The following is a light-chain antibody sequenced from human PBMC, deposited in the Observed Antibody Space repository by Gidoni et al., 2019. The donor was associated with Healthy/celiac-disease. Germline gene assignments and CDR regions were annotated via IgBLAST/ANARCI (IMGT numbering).Light chain of an antibody. J-gene: IGLJ1*01. V-gene: IGLV2-14*01. CDR2: EVS. CDR3: SSYTSSSNYV. CDR1: SSYVGGYNY. Sequence: QSALTQPASVSGSPGQSITISCPGTSSYVGGYNYVSWYQQHPGKAPKLMIYEVSNRPSGVSNRFSGSKSGNTASLTISGLQAEDEADYYCSSYTSSSNYVFGTGTKVTVL.